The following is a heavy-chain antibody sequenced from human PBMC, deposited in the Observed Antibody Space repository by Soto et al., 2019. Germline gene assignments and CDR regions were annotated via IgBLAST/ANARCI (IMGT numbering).Heavy chain of an antibody. Sequence: SGPTLVNPTQTLTLTCTFSGFSLSTSGMCVSWIRQPPGKALEWLARIDWDDDKYYSTSLKTRLTISKDTSKNQVVLTMTNMDPVDTATYCCARERGRSSSGPRTVDYYYGMDVWGQGTTVTVSS. V-gene: IGHV2-70*11. CDR2: IDWDDDK. CDR1: GFSLSTSGMC. D-gene: IGHD6-6*01. CDR3: ARERGRSSSGPRTVDYYYGMDV. J-gene: IGHJ6*02.